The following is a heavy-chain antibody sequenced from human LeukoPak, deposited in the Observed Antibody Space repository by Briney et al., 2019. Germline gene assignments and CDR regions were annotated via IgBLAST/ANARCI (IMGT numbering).Heavy chain of an antibody. D-gene: IGHD3-22*01. CDR3: ARDRPNYYGSDGHYYRRDGDY. J-gene: IGHJ4*02. CDR1: GFTFSIYA. CDR2: ITSRGEST. V-gene: IGHV3-23*01. Sequence: GGSLRLSCAASGFTFSIYAMSWVRQAPGKGLQWVSSITSRGESTLYVDSVKGRFTITRDNSENTLYLQMHSLRAEDTAVYYCARDRPNYYGSDGHYYRRDGDYWGRGTLVSVSS.